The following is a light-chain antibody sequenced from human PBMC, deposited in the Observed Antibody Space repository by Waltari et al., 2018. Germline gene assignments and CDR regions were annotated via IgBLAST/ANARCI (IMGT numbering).Light chain of an antibody. V-gene: IGKV3-15*01. CDR1: PSVDSN. CDR3: QQYTNWPRT. J-gene: IGKJ1*01. CDR2: GAS. Sequence: EIVMTQSPATLSVSPGERVLVSCRASPSVDSNLAWYQQKPGQAPRRLIYGASTRAAAFPARFSGSGSGTEFTLTISSLQSEDIAFYYCQQYTNWPRTFGQGTKVEIK.